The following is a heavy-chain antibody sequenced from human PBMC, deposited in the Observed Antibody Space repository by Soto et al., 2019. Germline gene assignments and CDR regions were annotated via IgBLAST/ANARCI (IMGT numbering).Heavy chain of an antibody. D-gene: IGHD3-10*01. Sequence: SETLSLTCTVSGGSISTYYWSWIRQPPGKGLEWIGYLYYSGSTNYNPSLKSRVTISVDTSKNQFSLKLSSVTAADTAVYYCARGVFNYGFLWFDPWGQGTLVTVSS. CDR3: ARGVFNYGFLWFDP. J-gene: IGHJ5*02. CDR1: GGSISTYY. V-gene: IGHV4-59*01. CDR2: LYYSGST.